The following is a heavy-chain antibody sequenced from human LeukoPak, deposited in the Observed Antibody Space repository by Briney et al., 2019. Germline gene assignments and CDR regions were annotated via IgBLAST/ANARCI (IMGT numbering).Heavy chain of an antibody. Sequence: ASVKVSCKASGYTFTNNYLHWVRQAPGQGLEWMGMIYPRDGSTSYAQNFQGRVTMTTDTSTSTAYMELRSLRSDDTAVYYCARDRVDIVATTGTYYYYGMDVWGQGTTVTVSS. V-gene: IGHV1-46*01. J-gene: IGHJ6*02. CDR3: ARDRVDIVATTGTYYYYGMDV. CDR1: GYTFTNNY. CDR2: IYPRDGST. D-gene: IGHD5-12*01.